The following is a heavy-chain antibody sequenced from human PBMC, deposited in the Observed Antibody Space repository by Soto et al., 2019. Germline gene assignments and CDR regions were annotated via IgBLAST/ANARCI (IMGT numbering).Heavy chain of an antibody. CDR1: GYTLHELS. J-gene: IGHJ5*02. CDR2: FDPEEGET. V-gene: IGHV1-24*01. D-gene: IGHD6-13*01. Sequence: GAPVKVSWKVSGYTLHELSMHCVRQPPGKGLEWMGGFDPEEGETIYAQKFQGRVTMTEDTSTDTAYMELSSLGSEDTDVYYCATVRWQQLVYWFDPWGQGTLVTVAS. CDR3: ATVRWQQLVYWFDP.